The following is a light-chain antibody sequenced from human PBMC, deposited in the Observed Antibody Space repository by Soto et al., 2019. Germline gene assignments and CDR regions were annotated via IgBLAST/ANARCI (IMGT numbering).Light chain of an antibody. CDR1: QSVSSSY. CDR2: GAS. V-gene: IGKV3-20*01. Sequence: EIVLTQSPVTLSLSPGERATLSCRASQSVSSSYLAWYHQKPGQAPRLLIYGASSRATGIPDRFSGSGSGTDFTLTISRLEPEDFVVYYCQQYGSSPFTFGGGTKVDIK. CDR3: QQYGSSPFT. J-gene: IGKJ4*01.